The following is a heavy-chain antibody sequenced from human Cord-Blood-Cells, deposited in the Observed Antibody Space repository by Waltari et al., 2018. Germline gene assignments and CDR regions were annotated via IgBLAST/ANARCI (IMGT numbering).Heavy chain of an antibody. D-gene: IGHD6-13*01. V-gene: IGHV3-21*01. CDR3: ARDRKAGDWYFDL. Sequence: EVQLVESGGGLVKPGGSLRLSCAASGFTFRSYSMNWVRQAPGKGLEWGSSISSSSSYIYYADSVKGRFTISRDNAKNSLYLQMNSLRAEDTAVYYCARDRKAGDWYFDLWGRGTLVTVSS. CDR1: GFTFRSYS. CDR2: ISSSSSYI. J-gene: IGHJ2*01.